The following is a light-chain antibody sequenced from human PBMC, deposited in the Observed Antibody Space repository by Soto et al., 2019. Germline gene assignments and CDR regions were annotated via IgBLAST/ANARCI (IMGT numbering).Light chain of an antibody. Sequence: DIQMTQSPSSLSASVGDRVTITCRASQSISVYLNWYQQKPGNAPKLLIYSASDLQTGVPSRFSGSGSGTTFTLTISSLQPEDFAIYHCQQSYSPPWTFGQGTKVDIK. CDR1: QSISVY. V-gene: IGKV1-39*01. J-gene: IGKJ1*01. CDR3: QQSYSPPWT. CDR2: SAS.